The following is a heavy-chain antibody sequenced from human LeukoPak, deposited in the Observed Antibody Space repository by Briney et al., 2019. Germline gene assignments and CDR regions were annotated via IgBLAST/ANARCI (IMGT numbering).Heavy chain of an antibody. J-gene: IGHJ6*02. CDR1: GFTFSSYG. V-gene: IGHV3-23*01. CDR2: ISNSGGST. CDR3: AKDQVVVAAPAYYGMDV. D-gene: IGHD2-15*01. Sequence: PGGSLRLSCAASGFTFSSYGMSWVRQAPGKGLEWVSTISNSGGSTYYADSVKGRFPISRDNSRNTQYLQMNSLRAEDTAVYYCAKDQVVVAAPAYYGMDVWGQGTTVTVSS.